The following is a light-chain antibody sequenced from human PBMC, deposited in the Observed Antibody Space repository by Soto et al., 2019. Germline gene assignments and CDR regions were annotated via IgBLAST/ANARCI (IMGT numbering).Light chain of an antibody. CDR1: QSVSSY. CDR3: QQRSNWPST. V-gene: IGKV3-11*01. Sequence: EIVLTQSPDTLSLSPGERAALSCRASQSVSSYLAWYQQKPGQAPRLLIYDASKRAPGIPARLTGSGSGTGFTLTISSLEPEDFAFYFCQQRSNWPSTFGGGTKVEI. CDR2: DAS. J-gene: IGKJ4*01.